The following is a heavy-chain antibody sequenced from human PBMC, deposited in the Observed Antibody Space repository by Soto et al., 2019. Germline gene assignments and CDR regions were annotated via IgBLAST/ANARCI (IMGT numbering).Heavy chain of an antibody. V-gene: IGHV5-51*01. CDR3: ARRIGDTSMTARFIY. Sequence: EFLKISCKTSGYSFLNYWIGWVRQMPGKGLEWMGIIYPGDSDARYSPSFHGQVTISADKSISTVYLQWSSLKASDTAMYYCARRIGDTSMTARFIYRGQGAQVTVSS. J-gene: IGHJ4*02. CDR1: GYSFLNYW. D-gene: IGHD5-18*01. CDR2: IYPGDSDA.